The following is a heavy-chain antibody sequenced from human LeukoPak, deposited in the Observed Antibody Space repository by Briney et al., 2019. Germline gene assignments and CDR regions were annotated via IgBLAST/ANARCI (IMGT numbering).Heavy chain of an antibody. Sequence: SETLSLTCTVSGDSISSYYWSWIQQPPGKGLEWIGFIHYSGSTNYKPSLKSRVTISVDTSKNQFSLKLSSVTAADTAVYYCARGNTVTKLGYWGQGTLVTVSS. V-gene: IGHV4-59*01. J-gene: IGHJ4*02. CDR2: IHYSGST. CDR1: GDSISSYY. D-gene: IGHD4-17*01. CDR3: ARGNTVTKLGY.